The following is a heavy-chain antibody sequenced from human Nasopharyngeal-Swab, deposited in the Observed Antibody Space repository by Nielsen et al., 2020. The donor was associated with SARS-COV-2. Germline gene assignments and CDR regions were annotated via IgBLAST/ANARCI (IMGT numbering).Heavy chain of an antibody. D-gene: IGHD3-3*01. CDR3: ASPVFGVVSDAFDL. CDR2: VYSGGST. CDR1: GFTFSSHA. V-gene: IGHV3-53*01. Sequence: GESLKISCAASGFTFSSHAMNWVRQAPGMGLEWVSVVYSGGSTFYADSVKGRFTISRDNSKNTLYLQMNNLRPEDTAMYYCASPVFGVVSDAFDLWGQGTMVTVSS. J-gene: IGHJ3*01.